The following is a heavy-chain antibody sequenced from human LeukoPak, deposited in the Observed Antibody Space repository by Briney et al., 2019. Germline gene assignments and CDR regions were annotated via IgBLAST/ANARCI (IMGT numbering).Heavy chain of an antibody. CDR3: ARGGGDVPIDY. CDR1: GLTFTTYT. CDR2: ISTRSSK. J-gene: IGHJ4*02. V-gene: IGHV3-69-1*01. D-gene: IGHD2-21*02. Sequence: GGSLRLSCAASGLTFTTYTMNWVRQAPGKGLEWVSSISTRSSKDYADSVRGRFTISRDNARTSLFLQMNSLRVEDTALYYCARGGGDVPIDYWGQGTLVTVSS.